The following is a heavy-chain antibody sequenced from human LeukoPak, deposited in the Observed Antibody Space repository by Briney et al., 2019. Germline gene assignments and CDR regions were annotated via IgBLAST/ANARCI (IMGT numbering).Heavy chain of an antibody. Sequence: SRGSLRLSCAASGFTFSSYAMSWVRQAPGKGLEWVSAISGSGGSTYYADSVKGRFTISRDNSKNTLYLQMNSLRAEDTAVYYCAKPPPGTKPPAEYFQHWGQGTLVTVSS. D-gene: IGHD1-1*01. J-gene: IGHJ1*01. CDR2: ISGSGGST. CDR3: AKPPPGTKPPAEYFQH. V-gene: IGHV3-23*01. CDR1: GFTFSSYA.